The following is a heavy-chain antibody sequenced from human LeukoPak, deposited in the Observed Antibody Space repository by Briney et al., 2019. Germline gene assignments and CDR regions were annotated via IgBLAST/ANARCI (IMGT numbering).Heavy chain of an antibody. CDR3: ARVYGGNSVVAFDI. CDR2: IYYSGST. J-gene: IGHJ3*02. Sequence: PSETLSLTCTVSGGSISSYYWSWIRQPPGKGLEWIGYIYYSGSTNYNPSLKGRVTISVDTSKNQFSLKLSSVTAADTAVYYCARVYGGNSVVAFDIWGQGTMVTVSS. D-gene: IGHD4-23*01. CDR1: GGSISSYY. V-gene: IGHV4-59*01.